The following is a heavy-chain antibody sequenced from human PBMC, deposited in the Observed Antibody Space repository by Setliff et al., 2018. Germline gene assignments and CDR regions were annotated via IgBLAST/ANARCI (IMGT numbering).Heavy chain of an antibody. Sequence: KVSCKASGYTFTSFGVSWVRQAPGQGLEWMGWISGFTGFTQYSQKFKGRVAVTIDKSTSTAYMDLTSLRSDDTAVYYCLRDRPYSNSPEYSFDVWGQGTTVTVSS. CDR1: GYTFTSFG. CDR3: LRDRPYSNSPEYSFDV. CDR2: ISGFTGFT. V-gene: IGHV1-18*01. D-gene: IGHD6-6*01. J-gene: IGHJ3*01.